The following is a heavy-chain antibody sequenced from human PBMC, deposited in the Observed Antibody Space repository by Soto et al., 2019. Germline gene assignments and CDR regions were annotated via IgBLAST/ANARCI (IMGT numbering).Heavy chain of an antibody. Sequence: ESLKISCQCSGYTFSNFWIAWVRQLPGKGLEYMGIIYPGDSETRYSPSFHGKVTISADRSVGTAYLQWSSLEASDSAFYFCARSPRRSQYFDYWGQGALGTVS. D-gene: IGHD6-13*01. CDR2: IYPGDSET. V-gene: IGHV5-51*01. CDR1: GYTFSNFW. CDR3: ARSPRRSQYFDY. J-gene: IGHJ4*02.